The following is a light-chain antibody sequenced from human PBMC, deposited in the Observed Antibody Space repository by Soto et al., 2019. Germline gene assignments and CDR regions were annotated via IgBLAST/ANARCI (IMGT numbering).Light chain of an antibody. J-gene: IGKJ1*01. CDR3: LHDYNYPPT. CDR1: QGIRND. CDR2: AAS. Sequence: AIQLTQSPSSLSASVGDRVTITCRASQGIRNDLGWYQQKPGKAPKLLIYAASSLQSGVPSRFSGSGSGTDFTLTTRSLQPEDFATYYCLHDYNYPPTFGQGTTVDIX. V-gene: IGKV1-6*01.